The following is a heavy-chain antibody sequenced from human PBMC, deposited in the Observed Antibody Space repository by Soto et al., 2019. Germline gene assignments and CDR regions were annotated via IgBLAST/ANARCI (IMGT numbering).Heavy chain of an antibody. CDR2: INHSGST. V-gene: IGHV4-34*01. J-gene: IGHJ4*02. CDR3: ARGRDYYGSGSYYLDFDY. Sequence: QVQLQQWGAGLLKPSETLSLTCAVYGGSFSGYYWSWIRQPPGKGLEWIGEINHSGSTTYNPSLKCRVTISVATAKNQFSLKLSSVAAADAAVDYWARGRDYYGSGSYYLDFDYWGQGTLVTVSS. D-gene: IGHD3-10*01. CDR1: GGSFSGYY.